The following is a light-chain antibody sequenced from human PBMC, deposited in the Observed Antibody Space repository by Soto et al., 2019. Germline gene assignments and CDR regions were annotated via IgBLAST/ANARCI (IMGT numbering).Light chain of an antibody. CDR3: QQYRNSPVT. J-gene: IGKJ4*01. CDR1: QSVGSN. Sequence: EIVMTQSPATLSVSPWDRATLSCRASQSVGSNLAWYQQKPGQAPRLLIYGASTRVTGIPARFSGSGSGTEFTLTISSLQSEDFAVYHCQQYRNSPVTFGGGTKVDI. CDR2: GAS. V-gene: IGKV3-15*01.